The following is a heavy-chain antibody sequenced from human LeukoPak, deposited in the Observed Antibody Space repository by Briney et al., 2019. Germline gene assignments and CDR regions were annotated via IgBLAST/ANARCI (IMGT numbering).Heavy chain of an antibody. D-gene: IGHD4-17*01. CDR3: ARDYGDYYYYYMDV. Sequence: ASVKVSCKASVYTFTSYDINWVRQATGQGLEWMGWMNPNSGSTGYAQKFQGRVTMTMNTSISTAYMELSSLRSEDTAVYYCARDYGDYYYYYMDVWGKGTTVTVSS. J-gene: IGHJ6*03. CDR1: VYTFTSYD. CDR2: MNPNSGST. V-gene: IGHV1-8*01.